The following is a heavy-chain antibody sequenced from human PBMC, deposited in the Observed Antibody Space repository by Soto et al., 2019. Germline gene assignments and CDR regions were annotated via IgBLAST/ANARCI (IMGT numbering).Heavy chain of an antibody. CDR1: GGSISSGGYY. D-gene: IGHD2-21*02. J-gene: IGHJ3*02. Sequence: ASETLSLTCTVSGGSISSGGYYWSWIRQHPGKGLEWIGYIYYSGSTYYNPSLKSRVTISVDTSKNQFSLKLSSVTAADTAVYYCASLAYCGGDCYSNAFDIWGQGTMVTVSS. V-gene: IGHV4-31*03. CDR3: ASLAYCGGDCYSNAFDI. CDR2: IYYSGST.